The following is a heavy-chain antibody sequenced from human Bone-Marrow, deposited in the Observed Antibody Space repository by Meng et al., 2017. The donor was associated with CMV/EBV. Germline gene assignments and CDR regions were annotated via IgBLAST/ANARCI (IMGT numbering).Heavy chain of an antibody. Sequence: GSLRLSCTVSGYSIKSGYYWGWIRQPPGKGLEWIGNMCHSGSTYYNPSLKSRVTISADRSKNHFSLRLSSVTAADTAIYYCARLWKSSGMDVWGPGTTVTVSS. CDR1: GYSIKSGYY. CDR2: MCHSGST. D-gene: IGHD1-1*01. V-gene: IGHV4-38-2*02. CDR3: ARLWKSSGMDV. J-gene: IGHJ6*02.